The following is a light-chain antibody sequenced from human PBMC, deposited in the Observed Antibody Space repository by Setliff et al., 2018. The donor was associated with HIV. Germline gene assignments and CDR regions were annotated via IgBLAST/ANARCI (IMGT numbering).Light chain of an antibody. Sequence: QSVLTQPASVSGSPGQSITISCSGTSSDIGSYNYVSWYQQHPGKAPKLMIYDVSQRPSRDSSRFSGSKSGDTASLTISGLQAEDEADYYCCSYTSANTYVFGTGTKVT. J-gene: IGLJ1*01. CDR3: CSYTSANTYV. CDR1: SSDIGSYNY. V-gene: IGLV2-14*03. CDR2: DVS.